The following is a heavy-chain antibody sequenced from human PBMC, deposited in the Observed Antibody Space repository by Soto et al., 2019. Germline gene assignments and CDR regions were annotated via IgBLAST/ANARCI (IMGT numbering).Heavy chain of an antibody. CDR3: TRTMERQYYYDSSGYSNFDY. D-gene: IGHD3-22*01. CDR2: IRSKAYGGTT. Sequence: QPGGSLRLSCAASGFTFSSCGMYWVRQAPGKGLEWVCFIRSKAYGGTTEYAASVKGRFTISRDDSKSIAYLQMNSLKTEDTAVYYCTRTMERQYYYDSSGYSNFDYWGQGTLVTVSS. J-gene: IGHJ4*02. V-gene: IGHV3-49*04. CDR1: GFTFSSCG.